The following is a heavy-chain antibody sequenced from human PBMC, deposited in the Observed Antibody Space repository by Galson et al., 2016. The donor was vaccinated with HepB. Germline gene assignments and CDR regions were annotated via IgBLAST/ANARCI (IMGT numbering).Heavy chain of an antibody. CDR2: IGSSRSRI. D-gene: IGHD4-11*01. J-gene: IGHJ4*02. CDR3: GRESWGLPEY. V-gene: IGHV3-48*03. Sequence: SLRLSCAVSGLNFNEYHMDWARQAPGKGLEWVSYIGSSRSRIYYADSVKGRFTISRDNAQNSLFLQMDGLRVEDTAVYCCGRESWGLPEYWGQGTLVTVSS. CDR1: GLNFNEYH.